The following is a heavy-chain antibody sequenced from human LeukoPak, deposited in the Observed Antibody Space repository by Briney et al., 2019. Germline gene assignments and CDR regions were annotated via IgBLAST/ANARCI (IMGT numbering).Heavy chain of an antibody. CDR2: IKQDGSEK. CDR1: GFTFSSYW. D-gene: IGHD5-12*01. CDR3: ARLGGYDSYFDY. Sequence: GGSLRLSCAASGFTFSSYWVSWVRQAPGKGLEWVANIKQDGSEKYYVDSVKGRFTISRDNAKNSLYLQMNSLRAEDTAVYYCARLGGYDSYFDYWGQGTLVTVSS. J-gene: IGHJ4*02. V-gene: IGHV3-7*01.